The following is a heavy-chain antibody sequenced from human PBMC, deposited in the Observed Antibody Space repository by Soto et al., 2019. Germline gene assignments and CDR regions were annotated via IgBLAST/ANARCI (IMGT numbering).Heavy chain of an antibody. V-gene: IGHV4-31*03. CDR2: IYYSGST. D-gene: IGHD3-22*01. CDR3: AGNENYYDSSGYYYY. Sequence: SETLSLTCTVSGVSISSGGYYWSWIRQHPGKGLEWVGYIYYSGSTYYNPSLKSRVTISVDTSKNQFSLKLSSVTAADTAVYYCAGNENYYDSSGYYYYWGQGTLVTVSS. CDR1: GVSISSGGYY. J-gene: IGHJ4*02.